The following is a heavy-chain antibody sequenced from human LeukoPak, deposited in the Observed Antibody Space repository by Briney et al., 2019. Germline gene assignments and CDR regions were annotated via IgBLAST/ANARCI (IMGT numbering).Heavy chain of an antibody. CDR3: TTAGLWFGEWGHYMDV. CDR2: ISYDGSNK. CDR1: GFTFSSYS. Sequence: GGSLRLSCAASGFTFSSYSMNWVRQAPGKGLEWVAVISYDGSNKYYADSVKGRFTISRDNSKNTLYLQMNSLKTEDTAVYYCTTAGLWFGEWGHYMDVWGKGTTVTVSS. D-gene: IGHD3-10*01. J-gene: IGHJ6*03. V-gene: IGHV3-30*03.